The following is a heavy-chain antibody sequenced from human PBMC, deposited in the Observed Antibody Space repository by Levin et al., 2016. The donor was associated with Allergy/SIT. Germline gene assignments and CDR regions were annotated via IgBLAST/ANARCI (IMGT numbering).Heavy chain of an antibody. CDR2: ISEAGDST. CDR3: AMIVP. Sequence: ETLSLTCAASGFTFNTYPVSWVRQGPGKGLEWVSAISEAGDSTFYADSVRGRFTISRDNSKSILYLQMNSLRIEDTAVYYCAMIVPWGQGTLVTVSS. D-gene: IGHD2-21*01. CDR1: GFTFNTYP. J-gene: IGHJ5*02. V-gene: IGHV3-23*01.